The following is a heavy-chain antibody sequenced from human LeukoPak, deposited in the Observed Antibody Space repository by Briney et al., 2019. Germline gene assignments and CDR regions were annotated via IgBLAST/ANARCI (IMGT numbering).Heavy chain of an antibody. CDR1: GFTFSSYS. J-gene: IGHJ4*02. Sequence: GGSLRLSCAASGFTFSSYSMNWVRQAPGKGLEWVSLISSSGSYIYYADSLKGRLTISRDNAKNSLYLRMNSLRAEDTAVYYCARDSESYHDFWGQGTLVTVSS. CDR2: ISSSGSYI. CDR3: ARDSESYHDF. V-gene: IGHV3-21*01. D-gene: IGHD1-26*01.